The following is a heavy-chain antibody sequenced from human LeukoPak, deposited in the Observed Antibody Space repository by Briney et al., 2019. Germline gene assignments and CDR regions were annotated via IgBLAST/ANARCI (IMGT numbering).Heavy chain of an antibody. J-gene: IGHJ4*02. CDR1: GLTFSSYA. CDR3: ARDLGDWSGRSIFDY. V-gene: IGHV3-23*01. CDR2: ISGSGGST. Sequence: GGSLRLSCAASGLTFSSYAMSWVRQAPGKGLEWVSAISGSGGSTYYADSVKGRFTISRDNSKNTLYLQMNSLRAEDTAVYYCARDLGDWSGRSIFDYWGQGTLVTVSS. D-gene: IGHD3-3*01.